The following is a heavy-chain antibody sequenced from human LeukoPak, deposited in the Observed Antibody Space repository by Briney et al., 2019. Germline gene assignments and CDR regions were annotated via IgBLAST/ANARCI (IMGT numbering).Heavy chain of an antibody. Sequence: ASVKVSCKASGYTFTSYGISWVRQAPGQGLEWTGWISAYNGNTNYAQKFQGRVTMTTDTSTSTAYMELRSPRSDDTAVYYRARADSSGWYAPFDYWGQGTLVTVSS. CDR1: GYTFTSYG. V-gene: IGHV1-18*01. CDR2: ISAYNGNT. D-gene: IGHD6-19*01. J-gene: IGHJ4*02. CDR3: ARADSSGWYAPFDY.